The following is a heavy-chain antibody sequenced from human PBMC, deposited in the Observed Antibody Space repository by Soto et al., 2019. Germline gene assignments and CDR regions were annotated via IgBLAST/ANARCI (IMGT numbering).Heavy chain of an antibody. CDR3: ARDPWAADY. CDR2: IYSGGST. D-gene: IGHD3-16*01. V-gene: IGHV3-66*01. J-gene: IGHJ4*02. CDR1: GFTVSTKY. Sequence: GGSLRLSCAASGFTVSTKYMSWVRQAPGKGLEWVSVIYSGGSTFYADSVRGRFTISRDNSKNTVNLQMNSLRAEDTAVYYCARDPWAADYWGQGTLVPSPQ.